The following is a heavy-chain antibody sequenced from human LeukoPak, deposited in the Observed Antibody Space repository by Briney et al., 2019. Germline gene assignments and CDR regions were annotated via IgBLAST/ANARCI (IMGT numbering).Heavy chain of an antibody. J-gene: IGHJ4*02. D-gene: IGHD4-17*01. CDR2: INAGNGNT. Sequence: GASVKFSCKASGYTFTSYAMHWVRQAPGQRLEWMGWINAGNGNTKYSQKFQGRVTITRDTSASTAYMELSSLRSEDTAVYYCARAPDWSLGDYPAHWGQGTLVTVSS. V-gene: IGHV1-3*01. CDR3: ARAPDWSLGDYPAH. CDR1: GYTFTSYA.